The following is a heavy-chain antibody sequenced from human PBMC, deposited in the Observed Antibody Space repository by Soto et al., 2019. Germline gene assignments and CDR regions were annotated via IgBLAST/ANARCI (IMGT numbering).Heavy chain of an antibody. J-gene: IGHJ5*02. CDR3: ARAWGDGDYPLTNWFDP. CDR1: GGSISSSNW. V-gene: IGHV4-4*02. D-gene: IGHD4-17*01. Sequence: QVQLQESGPGLVKPSGTLSLTCAVSGGSISSSNWWSWVRQPPGKGLEWFGEIYHSGSTNYNPSLKSRVTISVDKSKTQFSLKLSSVTAADTAVYYCARAWGDGDYPLTNWFDPWGQGTLVTVSS. CDR2: IYHSGST.